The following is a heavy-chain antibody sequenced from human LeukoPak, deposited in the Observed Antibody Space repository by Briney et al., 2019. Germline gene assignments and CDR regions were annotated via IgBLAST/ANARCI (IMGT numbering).Heavy chain of an antibody. Sequence: PGGSLRLSCAASGFTFSNYNMNWVRRAPGKGLEWVSSISSSSSYIYYADSVKGRFTISRDNANNSLYLQMNSLRAEDTTVYYCARGDSGGMDYWGQGNLVTVSS. J-gene: IGHJ4*02. V-gene: IGHV3-21*01. D-gene: IGHD3-16*01. CDR2: ISSSSSYI. CDR3: ARGDSGGMDY. CDR1: GFTFSNYN.